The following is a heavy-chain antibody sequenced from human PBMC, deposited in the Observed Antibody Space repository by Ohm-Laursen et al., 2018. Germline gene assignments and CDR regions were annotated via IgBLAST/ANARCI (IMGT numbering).Heavy chain of an antibody. V-gene: IGHV3-74*01. CDR3: ASPGSSDEFDY. D-gene: IGHD1-26*01. Sequence: SLRLSCSASGFTFSSYWMHWVRQAPGKGLVWVSRINSDGSSTSYADSVKGRFTISRDNAKNTLYLQMNSLRAEDMAVYYCASPGSSDEFDYWGQGTLVTVSS. CDR1: GFTFSSYW. CDR2: INSDGSST. J-gene: IGHJ4*02.